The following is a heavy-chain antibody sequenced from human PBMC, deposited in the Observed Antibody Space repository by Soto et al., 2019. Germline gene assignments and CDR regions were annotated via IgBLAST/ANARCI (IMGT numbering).Heavy chain of an antibody. J-gene: IGHJ5*02. Sequence: ASVKVSCKASGYTFTSYAMHWVRQAPGQRLEWMGWINAGNGNTKYSQKFQGRVTITRDTSASTAYMELSSLRSEDTAVYYCARFPGGSGSYYNGWFDPWGQGTLVTVSS. V-gene: IGHV1-3*01. CDR3: ARFPGGSGSYYNGWFDP. CDR1: GYTFTSYA. D-gene: IGHD3-10*01. CDR2: INAGNGNT.